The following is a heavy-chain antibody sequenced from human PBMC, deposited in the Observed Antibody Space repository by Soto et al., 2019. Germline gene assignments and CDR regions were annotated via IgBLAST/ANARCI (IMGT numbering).Heavy chain of an antibody. CDR3: ARITMVRGVSDY. CDR1: GFTFSNAW. CDR2: ISGCGGST. D-gene: IGHD3-10*01. Sequence: GGSLRLSCAASGFTFSNAWMSWVRQAPGKGLEWVSAISGCGGSTYYADSVKGRFTISRDNSKNTLYLQMNSLRAEDTAVYYCARITMVRGVSDYWGQGTLVTVSS. V-gene: IGHV3-23*01. J-gene: IGHJ4*02.